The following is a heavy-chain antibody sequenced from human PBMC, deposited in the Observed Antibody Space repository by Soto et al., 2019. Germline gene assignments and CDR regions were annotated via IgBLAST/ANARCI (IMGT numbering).Heavy chain of an antibody. Sequence: QVQLVESGGGVVQPGRSLRLSCAASGFIFNEYGMHWVRQAPGKGLECVAVLWYDGSNKYYADSVKGRFTFSRDNTKNTMALQMNSLSVEDTAVYYCARWGCSGSNCNLNQRSFDLWGQGTLVTVSS. V-gene: IGHV3-33*01. CDR3: ARWGCSGSNCNLNQRSFDL. D-gene: IGHD2-15*01. CDR2: LWYDGSNK. CDR1: GFIFNEYG. J-gene: IGHJ4*02.